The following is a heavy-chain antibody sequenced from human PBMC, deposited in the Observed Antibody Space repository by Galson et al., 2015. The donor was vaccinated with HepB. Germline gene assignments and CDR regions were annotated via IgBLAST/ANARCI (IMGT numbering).Heavy chain of an antibody. D-gene: IGHD2-15*01. V-gene: IGHV3-23*01. J-gene: IGHJ2*01. CDR3: AKDRTCSGGSCYSYWYFDL. CDR2: ISGSGGST. CDR1: GFTFSSNA. Sequence: SLRLSCAASGFTFSSNAMSWVRQAPGKGLEWVSAISGSGGSTYYADSVKGRFTISRDNSKNTLYLQMNSLGAEDTAVYYCAKDRTCSGGSCYSYWYFDLWGRGTLVTVSS.